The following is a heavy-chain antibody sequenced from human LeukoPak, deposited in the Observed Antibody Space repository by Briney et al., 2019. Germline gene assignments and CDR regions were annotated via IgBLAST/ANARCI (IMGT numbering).Heavy chain of an antibody. V-gene: IGHV1-8*01. CDR2: MNPNSGNT. Sequence: EASVKVSCKASGYTFTSYDINWVRQATGQGLERMGWMNPNSGNTGYAQKFQGRVTMTRNTSISTAYMELSSLRSEDTAVYYCARGGGRRIAAAGRAYWFDPWGQGTLVTVSS. CDR3: ARGGGRRIAAAGRAYWFDP. CDR1: GYTFTSYD. D-gene: IGHD6-13*01. J-gene: IGHJ5*02.